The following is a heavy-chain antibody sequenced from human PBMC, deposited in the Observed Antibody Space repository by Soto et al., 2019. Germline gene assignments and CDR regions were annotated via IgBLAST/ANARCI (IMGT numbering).Heavy chain of an antibody. Sequence: GGSLRLSCAASGFTFSSYAMSWVRQAPGKGLEWVSAISGSGGSTYYADSVKGRFTISRDNSKNTLYLQMNSLRAEDTAVYYCAKVLEYYYDSSGSPDYWGQGTLVTVSS. D-gene: IGHD3-22*01. CDR2: ISGSGGST. CDR3: AKVLEYYYDSSGSPDY. CDR1: GFTFSSYA. V-gene: IGHV3-23*01. J-gene: IGHJ4*02.